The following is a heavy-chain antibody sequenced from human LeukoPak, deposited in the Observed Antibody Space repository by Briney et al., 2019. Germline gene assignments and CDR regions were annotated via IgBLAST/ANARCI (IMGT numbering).Heavy chain of an antibody. D-gene: IGHD2-15*01. CDR1: GGTFSSYA. V-gene: IGHV1-69*05. CDR2: IIPIFGTA. CDR3: ARGFRYCSGGSCLRWFDP. J-gene: IGHJ5*02. Sequence: SVKVSCKASGGTFSSYAISWVRQAPGQGPEWMGGIIPIFGTANYAQKFQGRVTITTDESTSTAYMALSSLRSEDTAVYSCARGFRYCSGGSCLRWFDPWGQGTLVTVSS.